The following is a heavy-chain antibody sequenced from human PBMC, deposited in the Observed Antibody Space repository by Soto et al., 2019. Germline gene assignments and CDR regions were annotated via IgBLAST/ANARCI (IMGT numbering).Heavy chain of an antibody. Sequence: QVQLVQSGTEVKKPGASVKVSCKASGYTFNSYGISWVRQAPGQGLEWMGWISPYDDDTNYAQNLQGRVNMTTDTSTRTAYMERRSLRSDDTAVYYCARGGYYDSSGSRNFHYYGMAAWGKGPTVTVSA. V-gene: IGHV1-18*01. CDR1: GYTFNSYG. CDR2: ISPYDDDT. D-gene: IGHD3-22*01. CDR3: ARGGYYDSSGSRNFHYYGMAA. J-gene: IGHJ6*04.